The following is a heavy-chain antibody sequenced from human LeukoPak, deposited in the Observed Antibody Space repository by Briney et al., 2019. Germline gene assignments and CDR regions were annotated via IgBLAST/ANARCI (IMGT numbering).Heavy chain of an antibody. Sequence: GGSLRLSCAASGFTFSSYWMHWVRQAPGRGLVWVARINTNGSPTQYADSVKGRFTISRDNAKTTLYLQMNSLRDEDTAVYYCAGDLISGSGSLGYWGQGALVTVSS. CDR1: GFTFSSYW. J-gene: IGHJ4*02. CDR2: INTNGSPT. V-gene: IGHV3-74*01. D-gene: IGHD3-10*01. CDR3: AGDLISGSGSLGY.